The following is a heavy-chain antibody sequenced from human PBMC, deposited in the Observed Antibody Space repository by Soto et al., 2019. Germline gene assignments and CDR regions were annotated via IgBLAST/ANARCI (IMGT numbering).Heavy chain of an antibody. J-gene: IGHJ4*02. CDR2: IYYSGST. CDR1: GGSISSGGYY. D-gene: IGHD3-22*01. V-gene: IGHV4-31*03. CDR3: AREYYYDSSGYDGAVYFDY. Sequence: SETLSLTCTVSGGSISSGGYYWSWIRQHPGKGLEWIGYIYYSGSTYYNPSLKSRVTISVDTSKNQFSPKLSSVTAADTAVYYCAREYYYDSSGYDGAVYFDYWGQGTLVTSPQ.